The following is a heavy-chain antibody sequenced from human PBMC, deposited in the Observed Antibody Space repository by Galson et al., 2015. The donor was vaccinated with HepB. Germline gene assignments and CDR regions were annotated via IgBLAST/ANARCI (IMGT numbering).Heavy chain of an antibody. V-gene: IGHV3-48*01. CDR1: GFSLSGHS. CDR3: ARGAPRAYYYYYMDV. J-gene: IGHJ6*03. Sequence: SLRLSCAASGFSLSGHSMKWVRQAPGKGLEWISYMSSSGNTTHYADSVKGRFTISRDIAKNLLYLQMNSLRVEDTAVYYCARGAPRAYYYYYMDVWGKGTTVTVSS. CDR2: MSSSGNTT.